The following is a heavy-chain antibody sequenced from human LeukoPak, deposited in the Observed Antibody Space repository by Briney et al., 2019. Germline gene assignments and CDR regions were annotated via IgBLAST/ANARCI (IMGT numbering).Heavy chain of an antibody. Sequence: GGSLRPSCAVSGFTFSSYAMHWVRQAPGKGLEWVAVILYVGSNKYYADSVKGRFTISRDNSKNTLYLQMNSLRAEDTAVYYCSRDLNDYYGSGSSYNWFDPWGQGTLVTVSS. CDR2: ILYVGSNK. CDR1: GFTFSSYA. CDR3: SRDLNDYYGSGSSYNWFDP. V-gene: IGHV3-30-3*01. D-gene: IGHD3-10*01. J-gene: IGHJ5*02.